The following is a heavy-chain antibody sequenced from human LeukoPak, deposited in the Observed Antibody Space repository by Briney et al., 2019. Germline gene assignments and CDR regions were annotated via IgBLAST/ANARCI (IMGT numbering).Heavy chain of an antibody. V-gene: IGHV3-15*01. Sequence: GGSLRLSCAASGFTFSNAWMSWVRQVPGKGLEWVGRIKSKTDGGTTDYAAPVKGRFTISRDDSKNTLYLQMNSLKTEDTAVYYCTTGIVGALNFDYWGQGTLVTVSS. CDR1: GFTFSNAW. CDR3: TTGIVGALNFDY. J-gene: IGHJ4*02. CDR2: IKSKTDGGTT. D-gene: IGHD1-26*01.